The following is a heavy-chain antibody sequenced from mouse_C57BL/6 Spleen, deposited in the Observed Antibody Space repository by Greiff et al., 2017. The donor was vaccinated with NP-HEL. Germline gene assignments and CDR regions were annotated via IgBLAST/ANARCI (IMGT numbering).Heavy chain of an antibody. CDR1: GFTFSSYA. CDR2: ISDGGSYT. Sequence: EVQVVESGGGLVKPGGSLKLSCAASGFTFSSYAMSWVRQTPEKRLEWVATISDGGSYTYYPDNVKGRFTISRDNAKNNLYLQMSHLKSEDTAMYYCARDGLLYYGSSYWYFDVWGTGTTVTVSS. D-gene: IGHD1-1*01. V-gene: IGHV5-4*01. J-gene: IGHJ1*03. CDR3: ARDGLLYYGSSYWYFDV.